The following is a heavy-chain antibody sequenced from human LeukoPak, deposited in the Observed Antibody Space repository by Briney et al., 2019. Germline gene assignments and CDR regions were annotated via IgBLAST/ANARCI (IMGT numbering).Heavy chain of an antibody. CDR1: GFTFSDHW. D-gene: IGHD3-10*02. CDR3: ARAIDVADY. Sequence: GGSLRLSCEASGFTFSDHWMSWVRQAPGKGLEWVANIGPDGSFKLYADSMRGRFAISRDNAKNSVFLQLDNLTPGDTAVYYCARAIDVADYWGQGTLVAVSS. J-gene: IGHJ4*02. V-gene: IGHV3-7*01. CDR2: IGPDGSFK.